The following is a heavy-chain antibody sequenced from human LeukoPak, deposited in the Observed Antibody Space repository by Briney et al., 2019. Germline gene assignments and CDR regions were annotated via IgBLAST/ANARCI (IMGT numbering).Heavy chain of an antibody. J-gene: IGHJ4*02. V-gene: IGHV3-23*01. D-gene: IGHD2-15*01. CDR3: AKSGCSGGSCYFPAY. CDR1: GFTFSSYG. CDR2: ISGSGGST. Sequence: GGSLRLSCAASGFTFSSYGLSWVRQAPGKGLEWVSGISGSGGSTNYADSVKGRFTISRDNSKNTLYLQMNSLRADDTALYYCAKSGCSGGSCYFPAYWGQGTLVTVSS.